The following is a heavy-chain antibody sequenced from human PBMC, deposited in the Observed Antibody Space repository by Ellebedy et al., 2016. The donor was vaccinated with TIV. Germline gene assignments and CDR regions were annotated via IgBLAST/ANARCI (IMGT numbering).Heavy chain of an antibody. Sequence: GESLKISCAASGFTFSTYVMNWVRQAPGKGLEWIAYINTSSTTTHYTDSVRGRFTISRDNPKSTVYLQMNSLRAEDTALYFCARGKGPGSFLVDFWGQGTLVTVSS. CDR2: INTSSTTT. J-gene: IGHJ4*02. CDR1: GFTFSTYV. CDR3: ARGKGPGSFLVDF. V-gene: IGHV3-48*01.